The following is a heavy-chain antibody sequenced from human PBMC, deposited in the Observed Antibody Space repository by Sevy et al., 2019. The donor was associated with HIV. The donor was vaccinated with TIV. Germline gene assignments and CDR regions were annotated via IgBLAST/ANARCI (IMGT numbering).Heavy chain of an antibody. V-gene: IGHV3-21*01. CDR2: ISSSSSYI. CDR3: AGAAAGTIFDY. CDR1: GFTFSSYS. Sequence: GGSLRLSCAASGFTFSSYSMNWVRQAPGKGLEWVSSISSSSSYIYYADSVKGRFTISRDNAKNSLYLQMNSLRAEDTAVYYCAGAAAGTIFDYWGQGTLVTVSS. D-gene: IGHD6-13*01. J-gene: IGHJ4*02.